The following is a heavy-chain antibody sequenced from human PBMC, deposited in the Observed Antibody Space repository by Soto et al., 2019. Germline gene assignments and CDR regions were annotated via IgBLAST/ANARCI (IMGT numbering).Heavy chain of an antibody. Sequence: EVQLLESGGGLVQPGGSLRLSCAASGFTFSSYAMTWVRQAAGKGLEWVSALSGSGVSTYYADSVKGRFTISRDNSKNTLYLQMNSLRAEDTAVYYCAKGGGSKDYYDTSGYYLYYYYAMDVWGQGTTVTFSS. D-gene: IGHD3-22*01. J-gene: IGHJ6*02. CDR3: AKGGGSKDYYDTSGYYLYYYYAMDV. V-gene: IGHV3-23*01. CDR1: GFTFSSYA. CDR2: LSGSGVST.